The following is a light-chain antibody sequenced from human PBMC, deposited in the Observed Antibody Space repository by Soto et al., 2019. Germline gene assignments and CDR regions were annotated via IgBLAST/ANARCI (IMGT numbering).Light chain of an antibody. Sequence: QSALTQPASLSGSPGQSITISCTGTSSDIGAYDYVSWFQQHPGKAPKLMISEVNNRPSGVSNRFSGSKSGNTAYLTISGLQSDDEADYYCAAWDDSLNGPVFGGGTKLTVL. CDR1: SSDIGAYDY. V-gene: IGLV2-14*01. CDR2: EVN. CDR3: AAWDDSLNGPV. J-gene: IGLJ3*02.